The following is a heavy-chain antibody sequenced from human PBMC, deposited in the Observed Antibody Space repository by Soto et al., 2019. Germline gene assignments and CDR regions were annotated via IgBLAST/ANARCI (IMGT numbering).Heavy chain of an antibody. J-gene: IGHJ5*02. CDR1: GGSISSYY. CDR2: IHYSGST. CDR3: ARPHGGSSGWDNWFDP. V-gene: IGHV4-59*01. Sequence: SETLSLTCTVSGGSISSYYWSWIRQPPGKGLEWIGYIHYSGSTNYNPSLKSRVTISVDTSKNQFSLKLNSVTAADTAVYYCARPHGGSSGWDNWFDPWGQGTLVTVS. D-gene: IGHD6-25*01.